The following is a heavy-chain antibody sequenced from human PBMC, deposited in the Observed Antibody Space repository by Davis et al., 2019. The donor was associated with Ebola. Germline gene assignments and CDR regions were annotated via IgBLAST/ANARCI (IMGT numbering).Heavy chain of an antibody. Sequence: GESLKISCAASGFTFSTYAMSWVRQAPGKGLEWVSAISGSGGSTYYAESVRGRFTISRDNSKNTLYLQMNSLRAEDTAVYYCVRGTYSVYGPFDYWGQGTLVTVSS. J-gene: IGHJ4*02. V-gene: IGHV3-23*01. CDR2: ISGSGGST. CDR3: VRGTYSVYGPFDY. CDR1: GFTFSTYA. D-gene: IGHD5/OR15-5a*01.